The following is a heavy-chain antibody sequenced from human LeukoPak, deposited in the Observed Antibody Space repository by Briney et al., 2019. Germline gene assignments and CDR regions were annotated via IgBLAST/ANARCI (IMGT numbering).Heavy chain of an antibody. D-gene: IGHD3-9*01. V-gene: IGHV4-34*01. Sequence: SETLSLTCAVYGGSFSSYYWSWIRQPPGKGLEWIGEINHSGSTNYFPSLKSRVTISIDTSKNQFSLKLTSVTAADTAVYYCARGEFDGGVYFDYWGQGTLVTVSS. CDR3: ARGEFDGGVYFDY. J-gene: IGHJ4*02. CDR1: GGSFSSYY. CDR2: INHSGST.